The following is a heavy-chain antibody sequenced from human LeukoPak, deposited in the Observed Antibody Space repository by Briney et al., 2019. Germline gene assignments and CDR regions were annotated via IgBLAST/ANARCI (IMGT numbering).Heavy chain of an antibody. CDR3: ARGDHLSLTTVTKGAFDI. Sequence: ASVKVSCKVSGYTLTELSMHWVRQAPGKGLEWMGGFDPEDGETIYAQKFQGRVTMTEDTSTDTAYMELSSLRSEDTAVYYCARGDHLSLTTVTKGAFDIWGQGTMVTVSS. V-gene: IGHV1-24*01. CDR2: FDPEDGET. CDR1: GYTLTELS. D-gene: IGHD4-17*01. J-gene: IGHJ3*02.